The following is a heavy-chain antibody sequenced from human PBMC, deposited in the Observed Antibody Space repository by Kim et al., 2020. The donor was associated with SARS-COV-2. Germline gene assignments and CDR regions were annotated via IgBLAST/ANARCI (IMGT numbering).Heavy chain of an antibody. CDR1: GFTFSGST. J-gene: IGHJ3*02. D-gene: IGHD6-19*01. V-gene: IGHV3-73*01. CDR2: IRSKANNYAT. CDR3: TRVNPTAGGWYDAFDI. Sequence: GGSLRLSCAASGFTFSGSTMHWVRQASGKWLEWVGRIRSKANNYATAYAASVKNRFTISRDDSKSTAYLQMNSLKTEDTAVYYCTRVNPTAGGWYDAFDIWGQGTKGHRLF.